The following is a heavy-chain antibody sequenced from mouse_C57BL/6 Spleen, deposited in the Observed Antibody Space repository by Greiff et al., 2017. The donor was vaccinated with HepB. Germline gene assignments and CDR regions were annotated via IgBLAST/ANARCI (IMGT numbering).Heavy chain of an antibody. CDR3: ARERDYGWFAY. CDR2: ISYDGSN. Sequence: EVKVEESGPGLVKPSQSLSLTCSVTGYSITSGYYWNWIRQYPGNKLEWRGYISYDGSNNYNPSLKNRITITRDTSKNQFFLKLNSVTSEDAATYYCARERDYGWFAYWGQGTLVTVSA. V-gene: IGHV3-6*01. D-gene: IGHD1-1*02. J-gene: IGHJ3*01. CDR1: GYSITSGYY.